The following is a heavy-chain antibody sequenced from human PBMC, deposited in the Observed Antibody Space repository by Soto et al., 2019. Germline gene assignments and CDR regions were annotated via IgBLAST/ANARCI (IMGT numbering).Heavy chain of an antibody. Sequence: ASVKVSCKASGGTFSSYAISWVRQAPGQGLEWMGGITPIFGTANYAQKFQGRVTITADESTSTAYMELSSLRSEDTAVYYCARVVNYYDSSGYYLGAFDIWGQGTMVTVSS. D-gene: IGHD3-22*01. CDR3: ARVVNYYDSSGYYLGAFDI. V-gene: IGHV1-69*13. J-gene: IGHJ3*02. CDR2: ITPIFGTA. CDR1: GGTFSSYA.